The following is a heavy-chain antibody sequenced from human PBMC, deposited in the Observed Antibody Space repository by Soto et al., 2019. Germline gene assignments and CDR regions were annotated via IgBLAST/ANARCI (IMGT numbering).Heavy chain of an antibody. CDR2: IIPIFGTA. CDR1: GGTFSSYA. Sequence: QVQLVQSGAEVKKPGSSVKVSCKASGGTFSSYAISWVRQAPGQGLEWMGGIIPIFGTANYAQKFQGRVTITADESTCTAYMELSSLRSEETAVYYCARDAVPGYGDYHLDYWGQGTLVTVSS. D-gene: IGHD4-17*01. V-gene: IGHV1-69*12. J-gene: IGHJ4*02. CDR3: ARDAVPGYGDYHLDY.